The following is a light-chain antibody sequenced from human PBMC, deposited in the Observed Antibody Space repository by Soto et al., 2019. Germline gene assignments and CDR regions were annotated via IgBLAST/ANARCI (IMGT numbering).Light chain of an antibody. CDR2: LAS. CDR1: QSVSSY. Sequence: IQITQSPSSLSASVGDRVTITCRAAQSVSSYLNWYQQRPGEAPKLLISLASRLHSGVPSRFSGSGFETDFNLTISSLQPEDFATYYCQQTFTKFSFGQGTRLDI. J-gene: IGKJ2*01. CDR3: QQTFTKFS. V-gene: IGKV1-39*01.